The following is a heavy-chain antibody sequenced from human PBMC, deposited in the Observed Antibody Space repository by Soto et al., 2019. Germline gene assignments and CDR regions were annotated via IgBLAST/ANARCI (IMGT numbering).Heavy chain of an antibody. CDR1: GDSISSSSSHY. V-gene: IGHV4-39*01. J-gene: IGHJ6*03. CDR3: ARIKIVGVLTYYMDV. Sequence: QVQLQESGPGLVKPSETLSLSCAVSGDSISSSSSHYWGWIRQPPGKGLEWIANMYYSGSTYYNPSLKSRVTISLETAETQVSLKLASVTAADTAVYYCARIKIVGVLTYYMDVWGEGTTVTVSS. CDR2: MYYSGST. D-gene: IGHD3-3*01.